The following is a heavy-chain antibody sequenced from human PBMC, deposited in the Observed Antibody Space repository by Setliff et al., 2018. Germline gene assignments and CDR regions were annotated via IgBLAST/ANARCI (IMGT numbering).Heavy chain of an antibody. CDR3: ARSLGSGSYYNSRPFYSDY. CDR1: GGSISSVSNY. J-gene: IGHJ4*02. V-gene: IGHV4-61*09. CDR2: IDPSGNT. Sequence: TLSLTCTVSGGSISSVSNYWSWIRQPAGRGLEWIGHIDPSGNTNYHPSLKSRVTISGDTSKNQFSLKLTSVTAADTAVYFCARSLGSGSYYNSRPFYSDYWGQGTLVTVSS. D-gene: IGHD3-10*01.